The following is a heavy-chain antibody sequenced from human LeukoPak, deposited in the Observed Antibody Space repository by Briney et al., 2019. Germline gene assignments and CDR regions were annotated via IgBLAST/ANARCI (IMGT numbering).Heavy chain of an antibody. CDR1: GFTFSTYE. Sequence: AGGSLILSCAASGFTFSTYEMNWVRQAPGKGLEWVSYVSTSGSTIFYADSVKGRFTISRDNAKNSLYLQMNSLRAEDTAVYYCVREMGARLFQYWGQGTLVTVSS. CDR3: VREMGARLFQY. CDR2: VSTSGSTI. J-gene: IGHJ1*01. D-gene: IGHD1-26*01. V-gene: IGHV3-48*03.